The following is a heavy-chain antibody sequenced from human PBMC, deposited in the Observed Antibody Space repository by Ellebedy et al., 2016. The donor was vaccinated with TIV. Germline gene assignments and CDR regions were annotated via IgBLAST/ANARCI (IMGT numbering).Heavy chain of an antibody. CDR2: IRFDGNNA. CDR1: GFIFSNSG. D-gene: IGHD3-10*01. J-gene: IGHJ6*02. CDR3: AKDRGNYGGAPYNGMDI. V-gene: IGHV3-30*02. Sequence: GESLKISCAASGFIFSNSGMNWVRQAPGKGLEWVAFIRFDGNNAYYADSAKGRFTISRDNSKNTLYLQMNSLRAEDTAVCYCAKDRGNYGGAPYNGMDIWGQGTTVTVSS.